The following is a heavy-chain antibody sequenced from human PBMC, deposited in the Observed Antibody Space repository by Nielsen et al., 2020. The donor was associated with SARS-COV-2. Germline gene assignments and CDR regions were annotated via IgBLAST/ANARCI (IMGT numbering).Heavy chain of an antibody. D-gene: IGHD3-10*01. CDR3: VKDMGFTMVRGVIDWFDP. Sequence: GGSLRLSCSASGFTFSSYAMHWVRQAPGKGLEYVSAISSNGGSTYYADSVKGRFTISRDNSKNTLYHQMSSLRAEDTAVYYCVKDMGFTMVRGVIDWFDPWGQGTLVTVSS. J-gene: IGHJ5*02. CDR1: GFTFSSYA. CDR2: ISSNGGST. V-gene: IGHV3-64D*06.